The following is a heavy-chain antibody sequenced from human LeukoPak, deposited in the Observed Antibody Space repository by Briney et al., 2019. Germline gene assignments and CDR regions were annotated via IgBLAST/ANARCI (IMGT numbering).Heavy chain of an antibody. CDR2: IFPSGGEI. V-gene: IGHV3-23*01. Sequence: GGSLRLSCAASGFTFSTFAMIWVRQPPGKGLEWVSSIFPSGGEIHYADSVRGRFTISRDNSKSTLSLQMNSLRAEDTAVYYCAKDIWGVRGVIGYFDYWGQGTLVTVSS. CDR1: GFTFSTFA. J-gene: IGHJ4*02. D-gene: IGHD3-10*01. CDR3: AKDIWGVRGVIGYFDY.